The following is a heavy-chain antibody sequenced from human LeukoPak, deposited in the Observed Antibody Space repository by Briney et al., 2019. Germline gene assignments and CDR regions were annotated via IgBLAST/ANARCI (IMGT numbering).Heavy chain of an antibody. D-gene: IGHD6-19*01. CDR2: IYYSGST. CDR3: ARLEGSVAGT. J-gene: IGHJ5*02. CDR1: GGSISSSSYY. V-gene: IGHV4-39*01. Sequence: SETLSLTCTVSGGSISSSSYYWGWIRQPPGKGLEWIGSIYYSGSTYYNPSLKSRVTISVDTPKNQFSLKLSSVTAADTAVYYCARLEGSVAGTWGQGTLVTVSS.